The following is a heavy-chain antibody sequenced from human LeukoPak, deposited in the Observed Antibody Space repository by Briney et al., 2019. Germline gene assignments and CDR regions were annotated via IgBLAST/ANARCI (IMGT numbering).Heavy chain of an antibody. J-gene: IGHJ4*02. CDR3: ASVSQRFGDQPAYYFDY. V-gene: IGHV1-69*01. CDR2: IIPIFGTA. CDR1: GGTFSSYA. Sequence: GSSVKVSCKASGGTFSSYAISWVRQAPGQGLEWMGGIIPIFGTANYAQKFQGRVTITADESTSTAYMELSSLRSEDTAVYYCASVSQRFGDQPAYYFDYWGQGTLVTVSS. D-gene: IGHD3-10*01.